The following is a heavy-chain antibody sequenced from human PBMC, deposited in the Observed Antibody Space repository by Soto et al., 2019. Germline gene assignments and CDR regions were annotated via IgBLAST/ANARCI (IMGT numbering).Heavy chain of an antibody. CDR3: ARDERDSCSGGDCFDFDY. D-gene: IGHD2-21*02. Sequence: QVQLVQSGGEVKKPGASVKVSCKASGYTFTNYGISWVRQAPGQGLEWLGWISTYNSNTNSAPRLQGRLTMTTDTSTSTANMELRSLTSDDTAVYYCARDERDSCSGGDCFDFDYWGQGTLVTVSS. CDR1: GYTFTNYG. J-gene: IGHJ4*02. CDR2: ISTYNSNT. V-gene: IGHV1-18*04.